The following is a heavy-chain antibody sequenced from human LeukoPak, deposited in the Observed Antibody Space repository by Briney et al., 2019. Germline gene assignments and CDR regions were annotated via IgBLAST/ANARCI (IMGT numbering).Heavy chain of an antibody. CDR3: AREDFGYSYGYPYYYYYMDV. Sequence: SETLSLTCTVSGGSISSGDYYWSWIRQPPGKGLEWIGYIYYSGSTYYNPSLKSRVTIPVDTSKNQFSLKLSSVTAADTAVYYCAREDFGYSYGYPYYYYYMDVWGKGTTVTVSS. V-gene: IGHV4-30-4*08. D-gene: IGHD5-18*01. J-gene: IGHJ6*03. CDR1: GGSISSGDYY. CDR2: IYYSGST.